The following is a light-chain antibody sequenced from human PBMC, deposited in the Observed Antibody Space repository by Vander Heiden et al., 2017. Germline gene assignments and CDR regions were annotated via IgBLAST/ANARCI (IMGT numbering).Light chain of an antibody. V-gene: IGKV1-39*01. CDR3: QQSDSTLWT. Sequence: DIQMTQSPSSLSASVGDRVTITCRASQSISSYLNWYQQKPGKAPKLLIYAASSLQSAVPSRFSGTGSGTDFTLTISRLQPEDIATYYCQQSDSTLWTFGQGTKVEIK. CDR1: QSISSY. J-gene: IGKJ1*01. CDR2: AAS.